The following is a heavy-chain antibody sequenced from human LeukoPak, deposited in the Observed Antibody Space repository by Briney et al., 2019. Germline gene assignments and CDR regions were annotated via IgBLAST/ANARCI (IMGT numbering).Heavy chain of an antibody. CDR1: GGSISSYY. V-gene: IGHV4-59*08. CDR2: IYYSGST. J-gene: IGHJ4*02. Sequence: SETLSLTCTVSGGSISSYYWSWIRQPPGKGLEWIGYIYYSGSTKYNPYLTSRVTMSVDTSKSQFSLKLSSVTAADTAVYYCATSPGTTGTTWGQGTLVTVSS. CDR3: ATSPGTTGTT. D-gene: IGHD1-1*01.